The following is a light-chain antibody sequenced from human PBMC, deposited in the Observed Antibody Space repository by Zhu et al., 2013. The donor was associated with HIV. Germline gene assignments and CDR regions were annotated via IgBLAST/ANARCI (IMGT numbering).Light chain of an antibody. CDR3: QQFDDVPXRT. CDR2: DAS. Sequence: DIQLAQVPSSLSASLGDSVIVTCQASQDIANYLNWYHQSPGKAPKLLIYDASSLRSGVSSRFSGSGSGTHFTLTISNLQLEDLGTYFCQQFDDVPXRTFG. CDR1: QDIANY. V-gene: IGKV1-33*01. J-gene: IGKJ1*01.